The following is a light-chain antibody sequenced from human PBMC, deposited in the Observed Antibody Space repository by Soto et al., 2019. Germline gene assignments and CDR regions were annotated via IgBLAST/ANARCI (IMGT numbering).Light chain of an antibody. Sequence: EIVLTQSPGTLSLSPGDRATLSCRASQSVGGNYLAWYQQKPGQPPRLLIYRASTRATGIADRFSGSGSGTDFTLTVSRLEPEDFAVYFCQHYGYPPITFGQGTRLEIK. J-gene: IGKJ5*01. V-gene: IGKV3-20*01. CDR1: QSVGGNY. CDR3: QHYGYPPIT. CDR2: RAS.